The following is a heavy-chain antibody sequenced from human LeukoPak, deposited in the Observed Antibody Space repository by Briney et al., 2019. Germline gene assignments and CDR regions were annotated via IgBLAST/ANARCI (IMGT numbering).Heavy chain of an antibody. CDR3: VRPRMGSTFDY. D-gene: IGHD1-26*01. CDR2: ISSNGGST. Sequence: AGGSLRLSCSASGFAFSTYAMHWVRQAPGKGLECVSSISSNGGSTYYADSVKGRFTISKDNSKNTLYLQISSLRADDTAVYYCVRPRMGSTFDYWGQGTRVTVSS. V-gene: IGHV3-64D*06. CDR1: GFAFSTYA. J-gene: IGHJ4*02.